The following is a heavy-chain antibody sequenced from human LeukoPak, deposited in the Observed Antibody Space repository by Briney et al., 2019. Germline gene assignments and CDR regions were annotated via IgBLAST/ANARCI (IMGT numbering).Heavy chain of an antibody. CDR2: IYYSGST. CDR1: GGSISSSSYY. V-gene: IGHV4-39*01. J-gene: IGHJ6*02. D-gene: IGHD3-16*01. CDR3: ARHWGLGRLYYYYGMDV. Sequence: SETLSLTCTVSGGSISSSSYYWGWIRQPPGKGLEWIGSIYYSGSTYYNPSLKSRVTISVDTSKNQFSLKLSSVTAADTAVYYCARHWGLGRLYYYYGMDVWGQGTTVTVSS.